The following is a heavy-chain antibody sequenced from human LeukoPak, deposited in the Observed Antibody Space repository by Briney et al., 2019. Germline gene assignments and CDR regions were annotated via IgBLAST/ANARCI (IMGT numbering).Heavy chain of an antibody. CDR2: IIPISGTA. Sequence: SVKVSCKASGYTFTSYDINWVRQAPGQGLEWMGGIIPISGTANYAQKFQGRVTITADESTSTAYMDLNSLRSEDTAVYYCARDLSDYGMYYFDYWGQGTLVTVSS. CDR3: ARDLSDYGMYYFDY. J-gene: IGHJ4*02. D-gene: IGHD4/OR15-4a*01. CDR1: GYTFTSYD. V-gene: IGHV1-69*13.